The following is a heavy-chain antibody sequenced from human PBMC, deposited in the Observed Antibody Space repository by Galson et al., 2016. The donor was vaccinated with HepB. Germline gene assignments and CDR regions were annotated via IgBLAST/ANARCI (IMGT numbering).Heavy chain of an antibody. D-gene: IGHD1-26*01. CDR1: GFSFGSFG. V-gene: IGHV3-23*01. Sequence: SLRLSCAASGFSFGSFGVTWVRQAPGTGLECVSRISSSGDSTDYADSVKGRFTISRDNSKNMVYLQMNSLRAEDTATYYCVQGSTAPAVWGKGTTVTVSS. J-gene: IGHJ6*04. CDR3: VQGSTAPAV. CDR2: ISSSGDST.